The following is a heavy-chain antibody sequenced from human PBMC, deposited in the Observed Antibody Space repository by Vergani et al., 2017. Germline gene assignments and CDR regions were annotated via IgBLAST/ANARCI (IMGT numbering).Heavy chain of an antibody. J-gene: IGHJ5*02. CDR2: TRYDGNNK. Sequence: QVQLVESGGGVVQPGRSLRLSCAASGFTFNQYGMHWVRQAPGKGLEWVAVTRYDGNNKQYADSVKGRFTISRDNSKSTMYLQMNSLRDEGTGVYYCARDLRLLYNRFYAWGKGTMVTVSS. CDR3: ARDLRLLYNRFYA. V-gene: IGHV3-33*01. CDR1: GFTFNQYG. D-gene: IGHD1-14*01.